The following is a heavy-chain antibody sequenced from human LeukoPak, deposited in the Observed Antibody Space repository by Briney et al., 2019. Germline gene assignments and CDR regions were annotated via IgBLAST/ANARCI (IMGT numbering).Heavy chain of an antibody. Sequence: GGSLNLSCVASGFSFGSYGMSWFRQAPGKGLEWVSTIHYSDGTTYYADSVKGRFTVSRDNSKNTLSLQMDNLRTEDTAVYYCAKGGGRPLDDAFDIWGQETMVTVSS. CDR3: AKGGGRPLDDAFDI. J-gene: IGHJ3*02. CDR2: IHYSDGTT. V-gene: IGHV3-23*01. CDR1: GFSFGSYG.